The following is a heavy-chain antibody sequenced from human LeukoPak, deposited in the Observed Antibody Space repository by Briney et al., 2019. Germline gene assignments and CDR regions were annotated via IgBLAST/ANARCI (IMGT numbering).Heavy chain of an antibody. CDR2: TYYSGST. V-gene: IGHV4-59*01. CDR1: GRSISSYY. Sequence: PSETLSLTCTVSGRSISSYYWSWIRQPPGKGLEWIGSTYYSGSTNYNPSLKSRVTISGDTSKNQFSLKLSSVTSADTAVYYCARVVVVPAAINWFDPWGQGTLVTVSS. D-gene: IGHD2-2*01. J-gene: IGHJ5*02. CDR3: ARVVVVPAAINWFDP.